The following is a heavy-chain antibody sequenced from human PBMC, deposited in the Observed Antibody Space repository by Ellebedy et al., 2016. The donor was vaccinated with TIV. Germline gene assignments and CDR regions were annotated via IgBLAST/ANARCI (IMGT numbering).Heavy chain of an antibody. CDR1: GFTFADHA. CDR3: AKFGYHALDY. V-gene: IGHV3-9*01. J-gene: IGHJ4*02. CDR2: IIWNSGSR. Sequence: SLKISXAASGFTFADHAMHWVRQRPGKGMEWGSGIIWNSGSRDYADSVKGRFTISRDNAKNSLQLDMNSLKIDDTAVYYCAKFGYHALDYWGKGILVTVSS. D-gene: IGHD5-18*01.